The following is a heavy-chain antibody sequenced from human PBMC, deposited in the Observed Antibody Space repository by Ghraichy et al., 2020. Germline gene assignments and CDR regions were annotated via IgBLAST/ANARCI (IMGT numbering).Heavy chain of an antibody. CDR2: IKEDGSDK. CDR1: GFTFSRYW. D-gene: IGHD5-24*01. Sequence: GESLNISCAASGFTFSRYWMAWLRQMPGKGLEWVADIKEDGSDKYYVDSVRGRFTISKDNAKNLLYLQMDSLRAEDTAVYYCARDTIHGADNWGQGTSVNVSS. V-gene: IGHV3-7*03. CDR3: ARDTIHGADN. J-gene: IGHJ3*02.